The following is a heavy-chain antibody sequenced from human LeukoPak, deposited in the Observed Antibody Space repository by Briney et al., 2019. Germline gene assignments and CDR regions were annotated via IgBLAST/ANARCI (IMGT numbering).Heavy chain of an antibody. CDR3: ASGYRTFDY. J-gene: IGHJ4*02. V-gene: IGHV3-7*03. Sequence: GGSLRLSCAASGFTFSSYWMSWVRQAPGKGLEWVANIKQDGSEEYYVDSVKGRFTISRDNANNSLYLQMSSLRAEDTAVYYCASGYRTFDYWGQGTQVTVSS. D-gene: IGHD5-18*01. CDR1: GFTFSSYW. CDR2: IKQDGSEE.